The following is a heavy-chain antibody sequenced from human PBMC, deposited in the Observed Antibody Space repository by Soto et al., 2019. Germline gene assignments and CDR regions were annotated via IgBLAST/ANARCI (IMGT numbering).Heavy chain of an antibody. CDR2: IDWDDDK. D-gene: IGHD2-15*01. J-gene: IGHJ6*02. CDR3: ERMSVCSGGSCYSDYGMDV. Sequence: SGPTLVNPTQTLTLTCTFSGFSLSTSGMRVSWIRQPPGKALEWLARIDWDDDKFYSTSLKTRLTISKNTSKNQVVLTMTNMDPVDTATYYCERMSVCSGGSCYSDYGMDVWGQGTTVTVSS. CDR1: GFSLSTSGMR. V-gene: IGHV2-70*04.